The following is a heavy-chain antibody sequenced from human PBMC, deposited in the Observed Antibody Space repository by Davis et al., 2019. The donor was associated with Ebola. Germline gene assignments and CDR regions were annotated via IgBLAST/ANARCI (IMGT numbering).Heavy chain of an antibody. V-gene: IGHV1-58*02. CDR2: VVVGTNDI. D-gene: IGHD4-17*01. Sequence: AASVKVSCKASGFIFGNAAIQWARQAPGQHLEWIGWVVVGTNDINYAQNFQGRVSVTRDMTTSTAYMEMTGLRSEDTALYYCAASAGTVGKFDYWGQGTLVTVSS. J-gene: IGHJ4*02. CDR3: AASAGTVGKFDY. CDR1: GFIFGNAA.